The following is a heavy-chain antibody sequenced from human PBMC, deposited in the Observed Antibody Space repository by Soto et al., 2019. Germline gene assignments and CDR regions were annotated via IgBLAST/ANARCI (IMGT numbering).Heavy chain of an antibody. CDR2: IKQDGSEK. J-gene: IGHJ5*02. V-gene: IGHV3-7*01. Sequence: EVQLVESGGDLVQPRGSLRLSCAASGFSISGFWMTWVRQAPGRGLEWLANIKQDGSEKYYVASVKGRFAISRDNAKNSVYLQMNSLRAEDTAVYYCTYTLSATPGFDPWGQGTLVTVSS. CDR1: GFSISGFW. CDR3: TYTLSATPGFDP. D-gene: IGHD2-15*01.